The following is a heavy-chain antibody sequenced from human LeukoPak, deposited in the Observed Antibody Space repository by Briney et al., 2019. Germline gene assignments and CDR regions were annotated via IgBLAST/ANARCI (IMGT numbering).Heavy chain of an antibody. Sequence: SQTLSLTCTVSGGSISSYYWSWIRQPPGKGLEWIGYIYYSGSTDYNPSLKSRVTISVDTSKNQFSLKLSSVTAADTAVYYCAREGVTKYYFDYWGQGTLVTVSS. CDR2: IYYSGST. CDR3: AREGVTKYYFDY. D-gene: IGHD4-11*01. J-gene: IGHJ4*02. V-gene: IGHV4-59*01. CDR1: GGSISSYY.